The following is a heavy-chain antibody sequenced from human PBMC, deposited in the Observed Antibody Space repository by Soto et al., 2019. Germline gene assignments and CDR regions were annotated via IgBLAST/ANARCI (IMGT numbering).Heavy chain of an antibody. CDR3: AKEVSLGSTVDLGY. V-gene: IGHV3-23*01. Sequence: GGSLRLSCAASGFTFSIFAMSWVRQSPGKGLEWVSTVSGSGGSTYYADAVKGRFTISRDNSMGTLYLQMKSLRVEDTAIYYCAKEVSLGSTVDLGYWGQGALVTVSS. CDR2: VSGSGGST. J-gene: IGHJ4*02. D-gene: IGHD7-27*01. CDR1: GFTFSIFA.